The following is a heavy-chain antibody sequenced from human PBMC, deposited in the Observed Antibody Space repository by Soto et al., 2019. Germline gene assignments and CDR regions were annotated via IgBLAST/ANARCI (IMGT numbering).Heavy chain of an antibody. V-gene: IGHV4-31*03. D-gene: IGHD4-17*01. CDR2: IYYSGST. CDR1: GGSISSGGYY. J-gene: IGHJ5*02. CDR3: ARSQTTVTSYDP. Sequence: SETLSLTCTVSGGSISSGGYYWSWIRQHPGKGLEWIGYIYYSGSTYYNPSLKSRVTISVDTSKNQFSLKLSSVTAAAPAVYYCARSQTTVTSYDPWGQGTLVTVSS.